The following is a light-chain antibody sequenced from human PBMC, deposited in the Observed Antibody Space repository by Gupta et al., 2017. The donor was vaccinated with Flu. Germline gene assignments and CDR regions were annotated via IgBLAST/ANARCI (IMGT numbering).Light chain of an antibody. CDR3: QQYHTFPWM. V-gene: IGKV1-5*03. J-gene: IGKJ1*01. CDR2: KVS. CDR1: QSLDNW. Sequence: DIQMTQSPSTLSASVGDRVTITCLASQSLDNWLALFQQKPGQAPNLLIYKVSNLESGVPSRFSGSGAGTEFTLTISSLQPEDFATYYCQQYHTFPWMFGQGTKVEIE.